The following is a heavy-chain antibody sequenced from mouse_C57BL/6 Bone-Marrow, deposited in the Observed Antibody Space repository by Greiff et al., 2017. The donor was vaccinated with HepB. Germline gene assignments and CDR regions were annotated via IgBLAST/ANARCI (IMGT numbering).Heavy chain of an antibody. CDR3: TTVPLFAY. CDR1: GFYIKDDY. Sequence: VQLKESGAELERPGASVKLSCTASGFYIKDDYTHWVKQRPEQGLEWIGWIDPENGDTEYASQFQGKATITADTSSNTAYLQLSSLTSEDTAVDYCTTVPLFAYWGQGTLVTVSA. V-gene: IGHV14-4*01. J-gene: IGHJ3*01. D-gene: IGHD2-14*01. CDR2: IDPENGDT.